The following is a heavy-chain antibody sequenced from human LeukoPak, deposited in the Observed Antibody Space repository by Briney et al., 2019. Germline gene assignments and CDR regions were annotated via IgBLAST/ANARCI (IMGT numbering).Heavy chain of an antibody. Sequence: ASVKVSCRASGYTFTDYYIHWVRQAPGQGLEWMGGIKLSSGDTIYAQKFQGRVTMTRDTSITTAYMELSRLTSDDTAVYYCGRDSSVEPGLSMDVWGQGTTVTVSS. CDR1: GYTFTDYY. D-gene: IGHD1-1*01. J-gene: IGHJ6*02. CDR2: IKLSSGDT. CDR3: GRDSSVEPGLSMDV. V-gene: IGHV1-2*02.